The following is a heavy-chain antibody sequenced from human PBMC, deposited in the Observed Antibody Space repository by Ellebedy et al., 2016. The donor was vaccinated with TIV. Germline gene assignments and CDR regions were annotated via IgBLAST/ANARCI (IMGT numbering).Heavy chain of an antibody. V-gene: IGHV3-23*01. D-gene: IGHD4-23*01. CDR2: ISNTGSRT. CDR1: GFTFSSYA. CDR3: ARDRPGKGGFDP. Sequence: GESLKISCSASGFTFSSYAMSWVRQAPGKGLEWVSTISNTGSRTYYADSVEGRFIISRDNSKRTLYLQMNSLRAEDTAVYYCARDRPGKGGFDPWGQGTLVTVSS. J-gene: IGHJ5*02.